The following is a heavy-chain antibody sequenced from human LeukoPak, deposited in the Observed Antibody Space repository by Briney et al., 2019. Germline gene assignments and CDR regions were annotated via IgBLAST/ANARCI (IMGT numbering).Heavy chain of an antibody. Sequence: TPSQTLSLTCTVSGGSISSSSYYWGWIRQPPGKGLEWIGSMYYSGSTYYNPSLKSRVTISVDTSKNQFSLKLSSVTAADTAVYYCARPYHIATGGAFDIWGQGTMVTVSS. V-gene: IGHV4-39*01. CDR1: GGSISSSSYY. CDR3: ARPYHIATGGAFDI. J-gene: IGHJ3*02. D-gene: IGHD1-26*01. CDR2: MYYSGST.